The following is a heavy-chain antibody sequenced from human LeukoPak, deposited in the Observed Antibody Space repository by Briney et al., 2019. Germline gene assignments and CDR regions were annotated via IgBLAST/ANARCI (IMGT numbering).Heavy chain of an antibody. V-gene: IGHV3-23*01. CDR2: ISASGGTT. J-gene: IGHJ4*02. D-gene: IGHD3-22*01. Sequence: GGSLRLSCEVSGFTFSSFAMSWVRQAPGKGLEWVSGISASGGTTNSADSVKGRLTISRDNSQNTLYLQMNSLRAEDTAVYYCAKRTLYSSGSYYFDYWGQGTLVTVSS. CDR1: GFTFSSFA. CDR3: AKRTLYSSGSYYFDY.